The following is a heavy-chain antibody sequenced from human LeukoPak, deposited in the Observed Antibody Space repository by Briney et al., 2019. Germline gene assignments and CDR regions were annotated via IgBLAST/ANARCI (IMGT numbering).Heavy chain of an antibody. Sequence: GGSLRLSCAASGFRFSDYYMTWIRRAPGKGPEWVAYISSPGTTLYYVDSVKGRFTISRDNAKNSMYLQMNSLRAEDTAVYYCASGIQPRLSWFFDLWGRGTQVIVSS. D-gene: IGHD5-18*01. CDR2: ISSPGTTL. CDR3: ASGIQPRLSWFFDL. V-gene: IGHV3-11*01. CDR1: GFRFSDYY. J-gene: IGHJ2*01.